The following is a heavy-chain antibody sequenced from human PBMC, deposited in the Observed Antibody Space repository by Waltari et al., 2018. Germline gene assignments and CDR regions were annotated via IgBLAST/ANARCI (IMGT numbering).Heavy chain of an antibody. J-gene: IGHJ4*02. D-gene: IGHD6-19*01. V-gene: IGHV4-59*08. Sequence: QVQLQESGPGLVKPSETLSLTCTVSGGSISSYYWSWIRQPPGKGLEWIGYIYYSGSTNYHPSLKSRVTISVDTSKNQFSLKLSSVTAADTAGYYCARRDSGKNFDYWGQGTLVTVSS. CDR1: GGSISSYY. CDR2: IYYSGST. CDR3: ARRDSGKNFDY.